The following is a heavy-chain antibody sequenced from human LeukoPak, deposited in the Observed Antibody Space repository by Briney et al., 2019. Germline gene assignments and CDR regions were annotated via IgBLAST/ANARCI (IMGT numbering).Heavy chain of an antibody. J-gene: IGHJ4*02. Sequence: GGSLRLSCAASGFTFSSYGMHWVRQAPGKGLEWVAFIRYDGSNKYYADSVKGRFTISRDNSKNTLYLQMNSLRAEDTAVYYCAKEQQLVRSFDYWGQGTLVTVSS. CDR1: GFTFSSYG. V-gene: IGHV3-30*02. CDR2: IRYDGSNK. D-gene: IGHD6-13*01. CDR3: AKEQQLVRSFDY.